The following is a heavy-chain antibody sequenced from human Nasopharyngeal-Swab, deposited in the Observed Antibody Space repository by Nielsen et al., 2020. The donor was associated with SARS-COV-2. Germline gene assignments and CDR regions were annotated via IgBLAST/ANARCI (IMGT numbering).Heavy chain of an antibody. CDR2: ISSSSSYI. D-gene: IGHD1-1*01. CDR1: GFTFSSYS. CDR3: ARVSGTQSIYYYYRMDV. J-gene: IGHJ6*02. V-gene: IGHV3-21*01. Sequence: GESLKISCAASGFTFSSYSMNWVRQAPGKGLEWVSSISSSSSYIYYADSVKGRFTISRDNAKNSLYLQMNSLRAEDTAVYYCARVSGTQSIYYYYRMDVWGQGTTVTVSS.